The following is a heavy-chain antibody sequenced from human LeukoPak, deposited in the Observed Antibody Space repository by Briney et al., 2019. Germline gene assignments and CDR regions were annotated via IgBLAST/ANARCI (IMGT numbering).Heavy chain of an antibody. D-gene: IGHD6-19*01. CDR2: ISGSGSNT. CDR1: GFSFSSYA. CDR3: AKDYRYGSA. V-gene: IGHV3-23*01. J-gene: IGHJ5*02. Sequence: GGSLRLSCAASGFSFSSYAMNWVRQAPGKGLDWVSTISGSGSNTYYADSVKGRFTISRDNSKDTVDLQMNSLRAEDTAIYYCAKDYRYGSAWGPGTLVVVSS.